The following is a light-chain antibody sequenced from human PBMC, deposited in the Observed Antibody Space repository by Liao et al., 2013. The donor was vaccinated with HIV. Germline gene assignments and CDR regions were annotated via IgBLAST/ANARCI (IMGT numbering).Light chain of an antibody. J-gene: IGLJ2*01. V-gene: IGLV3-25*03. CDR3: QSADSSGTYVL. Sequence: SYVLTQPPSVSAALGVTAKITCGGNNIGIKNVHWYQQKPGQAPVVVIYKDTERPSGIPERFSGSSSGTRVTLTISGVQAEDEADYYCQSADSSGTYVLFGGGTKLTVL. CDR1: NIGIKN. CDR2: KDT.